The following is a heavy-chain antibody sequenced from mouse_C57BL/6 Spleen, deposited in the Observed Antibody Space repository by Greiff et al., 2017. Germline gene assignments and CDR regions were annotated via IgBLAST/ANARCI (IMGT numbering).Heavy chain of an antibody. Sequence: QVQLQQSGPGLVAPSPSLSITCTVSGFSLTSYAISWVRQPPGKGLEWLGVIWPGGGTTYNSALKSRLSISKDNSKSQVLLKRNSLQTDDTAKYYWARGGYRNSFDYWGQGTTLTVSS. D-gene: IGHD2-5*01. V-gene: IGHV2-9-1*01. CDR2: IWPGGGT. CDR3: ARGGYRNSFDY. J-gene: IGHJ2*01. CDR1: GFSLTSYA.